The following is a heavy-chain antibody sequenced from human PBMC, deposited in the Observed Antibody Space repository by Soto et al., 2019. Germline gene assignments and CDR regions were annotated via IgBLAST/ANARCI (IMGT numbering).Heavy chain of an antibody. D-gene: IGHD5-18*01. CDR3: ARDQEYSYEPDYYYYGMDV. V-gene: IGHV3-7*01. Sequence: GGSLRLSCAASGFTFSSYWMSWVRQAPGKGLEWVANIKQDGSEKYYVDSVKGRFTISRDNSKNTLYLQMNSLRAEDTAVYYCARDQEYSYEPDYYYYGMDVWGQGTTVTVSS. CDR1: GFTFSSYW. CDR2: IKQDGSEK. J-gene: IGHJ6*02.